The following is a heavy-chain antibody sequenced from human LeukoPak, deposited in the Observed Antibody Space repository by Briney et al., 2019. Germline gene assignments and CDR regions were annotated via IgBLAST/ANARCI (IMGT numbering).Heavy chain of an antibody. CDR3: ASQRLRRGIYYYYGMDV. D-gene: IGHD4-17*01. V-gene: IGHV4-4*02. CDR1: GGSISSSNW. Sequence: SETLSLTCAVSGGSISSSNWWSWVRQPPGKGLEWIGEIYHSGSTNYNPSLKSRVTISVDKSENQFSLKLSSVTAADTAVYYCASQRLRRGIYYYYGMDVWGQGTTVTVSS. CDR2: IYHSGST. J-gene: IGHJ6*02.